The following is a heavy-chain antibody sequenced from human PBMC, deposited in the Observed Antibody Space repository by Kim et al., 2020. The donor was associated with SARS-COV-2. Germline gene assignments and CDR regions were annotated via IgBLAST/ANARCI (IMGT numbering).Heavy chain of an antibody. D-gene: IGHD3-9*01. Sequence: HKRPSFQGHVTILADKSSSTAYLQWSSLKASDTAMYYCARHLRLVTHFDYWGQGTLVTVSS. J-gene: IGHJ4*02. CDR3: ARHLRLVTHFDY. V-gene: IGHV5-10-1*01.